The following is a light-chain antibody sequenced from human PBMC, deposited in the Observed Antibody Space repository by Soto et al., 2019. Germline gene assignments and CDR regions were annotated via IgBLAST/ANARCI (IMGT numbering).Light chain of an antibody. Sequence: EIVMTHSPATLSVSQGERATLSCRASQSVSSNLAWYQQKPGQAPRLLIYGASNRATGIPARFSGSGSGTEFTLTISSLQSEDFAVYYCQQYNNWPYTVGQGTKLEIK. CDR2: GAS. J-gene: IGKJ2*01. CDR1: QSVSSN. V-gene: IGKV3-15*01. CDR3: QQYNNWPYT.